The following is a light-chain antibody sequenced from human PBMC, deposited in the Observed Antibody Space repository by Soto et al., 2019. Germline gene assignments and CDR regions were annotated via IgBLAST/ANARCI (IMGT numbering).Light chain of an antibody. J-gene: IGKJ5*01. Sequence: EIVMTQSPATLSVSPGERATLSCRASQSVNNKVAWYQQKPGQAPRLLIYGASTRATGIPARFSGSGSGTEFTLTISSLQPDDFATYYCQQLHGYPITFGQGTRPEIK. V-gene: IGKV3-15*01. CDR1: QSVNNK. CDR2: GAS. CDR3: QQLHGYPIT.